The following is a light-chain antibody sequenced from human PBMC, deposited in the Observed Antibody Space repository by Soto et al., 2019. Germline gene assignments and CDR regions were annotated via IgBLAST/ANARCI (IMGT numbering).Light chain of an antibody. Sequence: QSVLTQPPSVSGAPGQRVTISCTGSSSNIGAGYDVHWYQQLPGTAPKLLIYTNNNRPSGVPDRFSGSTSGASASLAITGLQAEDEADYYCQSYDSNLSGYVFGTGTKLTVL. V-gene: IGLV1-40*01. CDR1: SSNIGAGYD. CDR3: QSYDSNLSGYV. CDR2: TNN. J-gene: IGLJ1*01.